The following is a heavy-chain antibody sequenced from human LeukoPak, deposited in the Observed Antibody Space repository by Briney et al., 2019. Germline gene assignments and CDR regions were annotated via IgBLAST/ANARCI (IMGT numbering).Heavy chain of an antibody. D-gene: IGHD1-26*01. Sequence: GGSLRLSCAASGFTFSSYGMHWVRQAPGKGLEWVAVISHDGSKEYYADSVKGRFTISRDNSKNTLYLQMNSLRDEDTAVYYCAKDPYSGSFEYFQHWGQGTLVTVSS. V-gene: IGHV3-30*18. CDR2: ISHDGSKE. J-gene: IGHJ1*01. CDR3: AKDPYSGSFEYFQH. CDR1: GFTFSSYG.